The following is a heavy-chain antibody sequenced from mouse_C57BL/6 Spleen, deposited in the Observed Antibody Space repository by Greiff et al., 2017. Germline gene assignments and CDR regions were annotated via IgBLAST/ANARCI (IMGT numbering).Heavy chain of an antibody. CDR2: IYPGDGDT. V-gene: IGHV1-82*01. CDR3: ARSRVHYDYDGRMDY. CDR1: GYAFSSSW. J-gene: IGHJ4*01. Sequence: QVQLQQSGPELVKPGASVKISCKASGYAFSSSWMNWVKQRPGKGLEWIGRIYPGDGDTNYNGKFKGKATLTADKSSSTAYMQISSLTSEDSEVYFGARSRVHYDYDGRMDYWGQGTSVTVSS. D-gene: IGHD2-4*01.